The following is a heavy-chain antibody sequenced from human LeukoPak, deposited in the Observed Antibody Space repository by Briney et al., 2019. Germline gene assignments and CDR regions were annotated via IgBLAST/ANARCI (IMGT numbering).Heavy chain of an antibody. J-gene: IGHJ4*02. D-gene: IGHD4-17*01. V-gene: IGHV3-30-3*01. Sequence: PGRSLRLSCAASGFTFSSYAMHWVRQAPGKGLEWVAVISYDGSNKYYADSVKGRFTISRDNAKNLLYLQMNSLRAEDTAVYYCARGDYGDYGSLDYWGQGILVTVSS. CDR1: GFTFSSYA. CDR2: ISYDGSNK. CDR3: ARGDYGDYGSLDY.